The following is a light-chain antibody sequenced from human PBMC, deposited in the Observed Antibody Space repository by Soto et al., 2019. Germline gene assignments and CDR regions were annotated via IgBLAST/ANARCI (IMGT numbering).Light chain of an antibody. CDR1: SSDVGGYNY. Sequence: QSALTQPASVSGSPGQSITISCTGTSSDVGGYNYVSWYQQHPGKAPKLMIYEVSNRPSGVSNRFSGSKSSNTASLTISWLQAEDDADYYCCSYTSSSTVVFGVGTKLTFL. J-gene: IGLJ2*01. V-gene: IGLV2-14*01. CDR2: EVS. CDR3: CSYTSSSTVV.